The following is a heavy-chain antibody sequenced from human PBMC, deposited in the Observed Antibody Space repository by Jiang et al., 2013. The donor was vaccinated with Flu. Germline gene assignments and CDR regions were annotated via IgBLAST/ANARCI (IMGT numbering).Heavy chain of an antibody. V-gene: IGHV3-49*05. Sequence: VQLVESGGGLVKPGRSPRLSCTASGFTFGDYPMSWFRQAPGKGLEWVGFIRSKAYGGTTEYAASVKGRFTISRDDSKSIAYLQMNSLKTEDTAVYYCTREGGAATFQSYYYYDMDVWGQGTTVTVSS. CDR3: TREGGAATFQSYYYYDMDV. J-gene: IGHJ6*02. CDR1: GFTFGDYP. CDR2: IRSKAYGGTT. D-gene: IGHD6-13*01.